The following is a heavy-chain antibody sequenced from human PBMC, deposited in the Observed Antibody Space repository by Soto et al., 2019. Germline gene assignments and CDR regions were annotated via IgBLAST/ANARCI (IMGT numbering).Heavy chain of an antibody. J-gene: IGHJ5*02. CDR1: GFTFSSYG. Sequence: PGVSLRLSCAASGFTFSSYGMHWVRQAPGKGLEWVAVISYDGSNKYYADSVKGRFTISRDNSKNTLYLQMNSLRAEDTAVYYCAKDQSYYDFWSGYYGYNRFDPWRQGTLVTVSS. V-gene: IGHV3-30*18. D-gene: IGHD3-3*01. CDR2: ISYDGSNK. CDR3: AKDQSYYDFWSGYYGYNRFDP.